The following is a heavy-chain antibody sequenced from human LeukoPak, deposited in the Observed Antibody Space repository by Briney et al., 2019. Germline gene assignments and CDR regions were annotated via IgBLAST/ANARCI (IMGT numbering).Heavy chain of an antibody. CDR2: ISSSSSYI. V-gene: IGHV3-21*04. Sequence: PGGSLRLSCAASGFTFSSYSMNWVRQAPGKGLEWVSSISSSSSYIYYADSVKGRFTISRDNAKNSLYLQMNSLRAEDTAVYYCVRDNPRQQGFAYWGQGTLVTASS. CDR3: VRDNPRQQGFAY. J-gene: IGHJ4*02. CDR1: GFTFSSYS. D-gene: IGHD6-13*01.